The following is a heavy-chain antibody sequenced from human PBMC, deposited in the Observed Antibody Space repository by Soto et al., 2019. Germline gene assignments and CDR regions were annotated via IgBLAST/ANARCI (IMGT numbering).Heavy chain of an antibody. CDR3: AGDLAAVAESAPTDY. J-gene: IGHJ4*02. D-gene: IGHD6-19*01. CDR2: IIPIFGTA. V-gene: IGHV1-69*12. Sequence: QVQLVQSGAEVKKPGSSVKVSCKASGGTFSSYAISWVRQAPGQGLEWMGGIIPIFGTANYAQKFQGRVTIAAAESTGTAYLGLGSLRSEDTAVYYCAGDLAAVAESAPTDYWGQGTLVTVSS. CDR1: GGTFSSYA.